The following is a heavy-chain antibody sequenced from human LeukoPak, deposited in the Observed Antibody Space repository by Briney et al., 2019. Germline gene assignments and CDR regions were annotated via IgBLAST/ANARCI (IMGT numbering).Heavy chain of an antibody. CDR2: INRDGSER. CDR1: GFPFSNYW. Sequence: GGSLRLSCVASGFPFSNYWMTWVRQAPGKGLEWVANINRDGSERYYVDSVKGRFTISRDDAKSSLYLQMNSLRAEDTAVYYCARRNAMDVWGQGTTVIVFS. CDR3: ARRNAMDV. J-gene: IGHJ6*02. V-gene: IGHV3-7*03.